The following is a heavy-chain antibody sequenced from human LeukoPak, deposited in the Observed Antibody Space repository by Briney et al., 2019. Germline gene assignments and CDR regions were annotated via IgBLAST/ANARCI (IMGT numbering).Heavy chain of an antibody. CDR2: IRYDGRNK. Sequence: PAGGSLRLSCAASGFTFSSYDMPWVRQAPGKGVEWVAFIRYDGRNKYYADSVKGRFTISRDNSKITLYLQMNSLRAEDTAAYHCAKDTATTRVDYWGQGTLVTVSS. CDR3: AKDTATTRVDY. J-gene: IGHJ4*02. V-gene: IGHV3-30*02. D-gene: IGHD1-26*01. CDR1: GFTFSSYD.